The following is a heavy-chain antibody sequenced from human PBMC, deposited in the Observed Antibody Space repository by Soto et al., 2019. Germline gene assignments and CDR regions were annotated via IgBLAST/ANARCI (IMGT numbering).Heavy chain of an antibody. Sequence: QVQLQESGPGLVKPSETLSLTCTVSGGSISTYYWNWIRQPAGKGLEWIGRIYSSGSTNYNPSLKSRVTMSVDTSKNQVSLRLSSVTAADTAVYYWARARYGDYVDWFDPWGQGTLVTGSS. CDR2: IYSSGST. CDR1: GGSISTYY. D-gene: IGHD4-17*01. CDR3: ARARYGDYVDWFDP. J-gene: IGHJ5*02. V-gene: IGHV4-4*07.